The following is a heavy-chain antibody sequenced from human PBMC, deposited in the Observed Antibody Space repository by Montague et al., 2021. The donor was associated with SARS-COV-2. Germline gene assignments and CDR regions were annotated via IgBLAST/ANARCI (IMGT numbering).Heavy chain of an antibody. D-gene: IGHD3-9*01. V-gene: IGHV4-34*01. J-gene: IGHJ4*02. Sequence: SETLSLTCAVYGGSFSGYYWSWIRQPPGKGLEWIAEINHSGSTNYNPSLKSRVTISVDTSKNQFSLKLSSVTAADAAVYYCASVRGLVLRYFDWLYYFDYWGQGTLVTVSS. CDR3: ASVRGLVLRYFDWLYYFDY. CDR1: GGSFSGYY. CDR2: INHSGST.